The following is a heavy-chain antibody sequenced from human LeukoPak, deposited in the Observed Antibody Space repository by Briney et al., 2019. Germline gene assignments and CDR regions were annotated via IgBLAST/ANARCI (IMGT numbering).Heavy chain of an antibody. Sequence: VASVKVSCKASGYTFTGYYTHWVRQVPGQGPEWMGRIIPVFGTTNYAETFQGRLTITADTSTSRAHMHLSSLTSEDTAIYYCATEAGIAIPGTIWYFALWGRGTLVTVSS. V-gene: IGHV1-69*06. D-gene: IGHD2-2*02. J-gene: IGHJ2*01. CDR3: ATEAGIAIPGTIWYFAL. CDR2: IIPVFGTT. CDR1: GYTFTGYY.